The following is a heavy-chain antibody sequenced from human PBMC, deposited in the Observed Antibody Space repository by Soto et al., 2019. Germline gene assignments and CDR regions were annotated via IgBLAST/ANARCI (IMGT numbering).Heavy chain of an antibody. CDR1: GFTFSNYS. CDR3: ARDLRMVYAIDFDY. D-gene: IGHD2-8*01. V-gene: IGHV3-48*02. CDR2: ISSSGSTI. J-gene: IGHJ4*02. Sequence: EVQLVESGGGLVQPGGSLRLSCAASGFTFSNYSMNWVRQAPGKGLEWVSYISSSGSTIYYADSVKGRFTISRDTAKNSLYLQMNSLRDEDTAVYYCARDLRMVYAIDFDYWGQGTLVTVSS.